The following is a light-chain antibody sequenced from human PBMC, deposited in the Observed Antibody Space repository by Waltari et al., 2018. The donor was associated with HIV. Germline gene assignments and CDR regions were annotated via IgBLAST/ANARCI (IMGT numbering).Light chain of an antibody. V-gene: IGKV3-11*01. CDR3: QQRTNWPPLT. CDR2: DAS. CDR1: QSAGND. Sequence: LFTQSPAILSLSPGENATLSCRASQSAGNDLAWYQQRPGQAPKFLIYDASRRAAGVPARFSGSGSETDFTLTISTVEPEDSAVYYCQQRTNWPPLTFGGGTKVEIK. J-gene: IGKJ4*01.